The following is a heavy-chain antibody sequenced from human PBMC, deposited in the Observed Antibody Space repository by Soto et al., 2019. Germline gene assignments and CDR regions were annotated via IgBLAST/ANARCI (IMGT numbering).Heavy chain of an antibody. CDR3: ARLRPVYYDSSGDFDY. V-gene: IGHV4-59*01. Sequence: SETLSLTCTVSGGSISSYYWSWIRQPPGKGLEWIGYIYYSGSTNYNPSLKSRVTISVDTSKNQFSLKLSSVTAADTAVYYRARLRPVYYDSSGDFDYWGQGTLVTVSS. J-gene: IGHJ4*02. D-gene: IGHD3-22*01. CDR2: IYYSGST. CDR1: GGSISSYY.